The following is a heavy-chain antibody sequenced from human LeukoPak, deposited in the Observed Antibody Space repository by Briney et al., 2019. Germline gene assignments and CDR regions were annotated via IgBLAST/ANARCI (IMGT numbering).Heavy chain of an antibody. CDR2: IRYDGSSE. CDR3: AKDLGATS. D-gene: IGHD1-26*01. J-gene: IGHJ4*02. Sequence: GGSLRLSCAASGFTFSNYGMHWVRQAPGKGLEWVAFIRYDGSSEYYADSVKGRFTISRDNSKNTLYLQMNSLRAEDTAVYYCAKDLGATSWGQGTLVTVSS. V-gene: IGHV3-30*02. CDR1: GFTFSNYG.